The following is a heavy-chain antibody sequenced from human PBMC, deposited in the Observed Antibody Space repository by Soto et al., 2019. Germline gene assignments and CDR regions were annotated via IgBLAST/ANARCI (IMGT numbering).Heavy chain of an antibody. D-gene: IGHD6-6*01. Sequence: GGSLRLSCAASGFTFSSYEMNWVRQAPGKGLEWVSYISSSGSTIYYADSVKGRFTISRDNAKNSLYLQMNSLRAEDTAVYYCAREFYSSSSASSSCFDYWGQGALVTVSS. V-gene: IGHV3-48*03. CDR1: GFTFSSYE. CDR3: AREFYSSSSASSSCFDY. CDR2: ISSSGSTI. J-gene: IGHJ4*02.